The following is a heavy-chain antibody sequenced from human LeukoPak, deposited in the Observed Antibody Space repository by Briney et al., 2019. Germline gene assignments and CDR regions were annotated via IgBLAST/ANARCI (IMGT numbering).Heavy chain of an antibody. D-gene: IGHD2-2*01. Sequence: ASVKVSCKASGYTFTSYDINWVRQATGQGLEWMGWMNPNSGNTGYAQKFQGRVTMTRNTSISTAYMELSSLRSEDTAVYYCARDGGYCSSTSCYLEAFDIWGQGTMVTVSS. CDR3: ARDGGYCSSTSCYLEAFDI. J-gene: IGHJ3*02. CDR2: MNPNSGNT. CDR1: GYTFTSYD. V-gene: IGHV1-8*01.